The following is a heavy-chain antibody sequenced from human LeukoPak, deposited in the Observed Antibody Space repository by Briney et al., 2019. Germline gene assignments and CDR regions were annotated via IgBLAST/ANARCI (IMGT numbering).Heavy chain of an antibody. V-gene: IGHV3-23*01. J-gene: IGHJ4*02. Sequence: GGSLRLSCAASGFTFSSYAMSWVRQAPGKGLEWVSAISGSGGSTYYADSVKGRFTISRDNSKNTLYLQMNSLRAEDTAVYYCAKGTAGSGSYVFPFEYWGQATLVTVSS. CDR2: ISGSGGST. CDR1: GFTFSSYA. D-gene: IGHD3-10*01. CDR3: AKGTAGSGSYVFPFEY.